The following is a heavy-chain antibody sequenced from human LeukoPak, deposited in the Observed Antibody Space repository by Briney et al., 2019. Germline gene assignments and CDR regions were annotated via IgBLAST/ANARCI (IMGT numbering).Heavy chain of an antibody. CDR3: ARGSLIPDPKRASV. V-gene: IGHV4-59*01. D-gene: IGHD2-8*01. CDR2: VYYSGST. J-gene: IGHJ4*02. Sequence: SETLSLTCTVSGGSISRYFWSWIRQPPGKGLEWIGYVYYSGSTNYNPSLKSRVTISVDTSKIHLSLNLSSVTAADTAVYYCARGSLIPDPKRASVWGQGVLVTVSS. CDR1: GGSISRYF.